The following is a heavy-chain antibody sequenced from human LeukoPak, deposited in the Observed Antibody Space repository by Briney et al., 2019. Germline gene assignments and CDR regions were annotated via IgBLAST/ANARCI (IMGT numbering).Heavy chain of an antibody. CDR2: ISWNSGSI. D-gene: IGHD1-7*01. Sequence: GGSLRLSCAASGFTFDDYAMHWVRQAPGKGLEWVSGISWNSGSIGYADSVKGRFTIPRDNAKNSLYLQMNSLRAEDTALYYCAKDTYNWNYGSFDYWGQGTLVTVSS. V-gene: IGHV3-9*01. J-gene: IGHJ4*02. CDR3: AKDTYNWNYGSFDY. CDR1: GFTFDDYA.